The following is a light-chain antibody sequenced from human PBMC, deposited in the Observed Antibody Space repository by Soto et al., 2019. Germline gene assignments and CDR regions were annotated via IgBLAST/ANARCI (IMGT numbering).Light chain of an antibody. CDR2: KAS. Sequence: DIQMTQSPSTLSASVGDRVTITCRASQSISTWLAWYQQKPGKAPKVLIYKASNLEGGVPSRFTGNGSGTEFTITLISRQPHDFATYYCQQYDTYPLTFDRETAEEIK. CDR1: QSISTW. J-gene: IGKJ4*01. CDR3: QQYDTYPLT. V-gene: IGKV1-5*03.